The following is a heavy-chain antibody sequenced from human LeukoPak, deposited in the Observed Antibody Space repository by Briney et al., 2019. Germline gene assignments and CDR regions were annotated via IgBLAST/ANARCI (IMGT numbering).Heavy chain of an antibody. CDR1: GYTFTDYY. J-gene: IGHJ4*02. V-gene: IGHV1-2*02. D-gene: IGHD1-26*01. Sequence: ASVKVSCKASGYTFTDYYIHWVRQAPGQGPEWMGWINPNSGGTNYAQKFQGRVTMTRDTSISAAYMELSSLRSDDTAVYYCASPSYRTGTYYYFDYWGQGTLVTVSS. CDR3: ASPSYRTGTYYYFDY. CDR2: INPNSGGT.